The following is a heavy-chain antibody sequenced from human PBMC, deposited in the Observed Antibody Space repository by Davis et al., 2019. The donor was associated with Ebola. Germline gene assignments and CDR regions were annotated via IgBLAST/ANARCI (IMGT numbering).Heavy chain of an antibody. V-gene: IGHV3-21*01. J-gene: IGHJ4*02. D-gene: IGHD4-11*01. CDR1: GFTFSSYS. Sequence: GESLKISCAASGFTFSSYSMNWVRQAPGKGLEWVSSISSSSIYIYYADSVKGQFTISRDNAKNSLYLQMNSLRAEDTAVYYCARARPHYRPDYWGQGTLVTVSS. CDR2: ISSSSIYI. CDR3: ARARPHYRPDY.